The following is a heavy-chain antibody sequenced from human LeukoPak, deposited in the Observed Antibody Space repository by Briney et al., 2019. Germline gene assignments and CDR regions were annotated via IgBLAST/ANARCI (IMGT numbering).Heavy chain of an antibody. V-gene: IGHV1-2*02. CDR2: INPNSGGT. CDR1: GYTFTGYY. Sequence: ASVKVSCKASGYTFTGYYMHWVRQAPGQGLEWMGWINPNSGGTNYAQKFQGRVTMTRDTSISTACMELSRLRSDDTAVYYCAREYSSSWYNVGVRYFDYWGQGTLVTVSS. J-gene: IGHJ4*02. CDR3: AREYSSSWYNVGVRYFDY. D-gene: IGHD6-13*01.